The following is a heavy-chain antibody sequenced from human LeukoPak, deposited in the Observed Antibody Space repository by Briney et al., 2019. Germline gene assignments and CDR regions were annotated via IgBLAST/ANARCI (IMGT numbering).Heavy chain of an antibody. CDR1: GFTFSSYW. D-gene: IGHD2-21*02. CDR3: VCGICGGDFYYSYYYMDV. CDR2: INSDGSST. V-gene: IGHV3-74*01. Sequence: PGGSLRLSCAASGFTFSSYWMHWVRQAPGKGLVWVSRINSDGSSTSYADSVKGRFTISRDNAKNTLYLQMNSLRAEDTALYYCVCGICGGDFYYSYYYMDVWGKGTTVTIPS. J-gene: IGHJ6*03.